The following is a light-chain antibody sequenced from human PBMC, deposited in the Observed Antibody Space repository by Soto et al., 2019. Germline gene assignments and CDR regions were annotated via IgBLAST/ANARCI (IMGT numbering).Light chain of an antibody. V-gene: IGLV2-8*01. CDR2: EVS. J-gene: IGLJ3*02. Sequence: QSALTQPPSASGSPGQSVPISCTGTSSDVGAYNYVSWYQQYPGKAPKLMIYEVSKRPSGVPDRFSGSKSGKTASLTVSGLQPEDEADYYFTSYAGSNIWVFGGGTKLTVL. CDR1: SSDVGAYNY. CDR3: TSYAGSNIWV.